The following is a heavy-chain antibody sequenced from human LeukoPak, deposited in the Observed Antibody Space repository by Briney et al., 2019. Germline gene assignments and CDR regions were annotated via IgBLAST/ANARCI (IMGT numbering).Heavy chain of an antibody. CDR1: GYSISSGYY. CDR2: IYYSGST. V-gene: IGHV4-38-2*02. CDR3: ARSVVPAAVDY. Sequence: PSETLSLTCTVSGYSISSGYYWGWIRQPPGKGLEWIGSIYYSGSTYYNPSLKSRVTISVDTSKNQFSLKLSSVTAADTAVYYCARSVVPAAVDYWGQGTLVTVSS. J-gene: IGHJ4*02. D-gene: IGHD2-2*01.